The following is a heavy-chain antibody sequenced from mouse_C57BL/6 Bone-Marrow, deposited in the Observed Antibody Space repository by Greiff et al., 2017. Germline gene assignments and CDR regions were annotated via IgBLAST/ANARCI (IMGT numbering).Heavy chain of an antibody. V-gene: IGHV1-39*01. J-gene: IGHJ1*03. CDR1: GYSFTDYN. CDR3: ERGGWVLRWYFDV. Sequence: VQLKQSGPELVKPGASVKISCKASGYSFTDYNMNWVKQSNGKSLEWIGVINPNYGTTSYNQKFKGKATLTVDQSSSTAYMQLNSLTSEDSAVYYCERGGWVLRWYFDVWGTGTTVTVSS. D-gene: IGHD2-3*01. CDR2: INPNYGTT.